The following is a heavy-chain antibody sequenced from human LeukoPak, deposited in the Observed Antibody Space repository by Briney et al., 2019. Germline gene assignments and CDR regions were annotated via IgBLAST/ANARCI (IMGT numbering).Heavy chain of an antibody. CDR3: AKDPRAYDSSGYYYFDC. Sequence: GGSLRLSCAASGFTFSSYGMHWVRQAPGKGLEWVAFIWYDGSNKYYADSVKGRFTIPRDNSKNTLYLQMNSLKPEDTAVCYCAKDPRAYDSSGYYYFDCWGQGTLVTVSS. D-gene: IGHD3-22*01. CDR1: GFTFSSYG. V-gene: IGHV3-30*02. J-gene: IGHJ4*02. CDR2: IWYDGSNK.